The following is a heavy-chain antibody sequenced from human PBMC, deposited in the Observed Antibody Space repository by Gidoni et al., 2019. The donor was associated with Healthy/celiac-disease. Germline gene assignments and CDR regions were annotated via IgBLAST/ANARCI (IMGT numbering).Heavy chain of an antibody. CDR1: GRSFSVSY. CDR2: INHIGST. CDR3: ARGDIVVVPAAMHGTNWFDP. V-gene: IGHV4-34*01. J-gene: IGHJ5*02. Sequence: QVQLQQWGAGLLTPSETLSLTCAVSGRSFSVSYWSWIRQPPGKGLEWIGEINHIGSTNYNPSLKGRVTISVDTSKNQCSLKLSSVTAADTAVYYCARGDIVVVPAAMHGTNWFDPWGQGTLVTVSS. D-gene: IGHD2-2*01.